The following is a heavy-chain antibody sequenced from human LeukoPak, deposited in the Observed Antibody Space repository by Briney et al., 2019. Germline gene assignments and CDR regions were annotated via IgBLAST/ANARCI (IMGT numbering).Heavy chain of an antibody. CDR2: IYSGGST. CDR1: GFTVSSNY. D-gene: IGHD5-12*01. CDR3: AREHSGYDFPGRDYYYMDV. Sequence: PGGSLRLSCAASGFTVSSNYMSWVRQAPGKGLEWVSIIYSGGSTFYADSVKGRFTISRDNSKNTLYLQMNSLRAEDTAVYYCAREHSGYDFPGRDYYYMDVWAKGPRSPSP. V-gene: IGHV3-53*01. J-gene: IGHJ6*03.